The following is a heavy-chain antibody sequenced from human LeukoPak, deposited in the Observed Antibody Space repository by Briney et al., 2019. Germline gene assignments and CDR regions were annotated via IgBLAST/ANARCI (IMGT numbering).Heavy chain of an antibody. CDR2: ISGSGGST. CDR1: GFTFSSYA. Sequence: GGSLRLSCAASGFTFSSYAMSWVRQAPGKGLEWVSAISGSGGSTYYADSVKGRFTISRDNSKNTLYLQMNSLRAEDTAVYYCAKGHIVVVAAIGDYWGQGTLVTVSS. CDR3: AKGHIVVVAAIGDY. V-gene: IGHV3-23*01. J-gene: IGHJ4*02. D-gene: IGHD2-15*01.